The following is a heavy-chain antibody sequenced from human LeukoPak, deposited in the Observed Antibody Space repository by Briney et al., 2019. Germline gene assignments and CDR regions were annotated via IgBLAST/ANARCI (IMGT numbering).Heavy chain of an antibody. V-gene: IGHV1-18*01. CDR3: ARDEDGSGLTPFDY. D-gene: IGHD3-10*01. CDR2: ISAYNGNT. Sequence: ASVKVSCKASGYTFTSYGISWVRQAPGQGLEWMGWISAYNGNTNYAQKFQGRVTMTRDTSISTAYMELSRLRSDDTAVYYCARDEDGSGLTPFDYWGQGTLVTVSS. J-gene: IGHJ4*02. CDR1: GYTFTSYG.